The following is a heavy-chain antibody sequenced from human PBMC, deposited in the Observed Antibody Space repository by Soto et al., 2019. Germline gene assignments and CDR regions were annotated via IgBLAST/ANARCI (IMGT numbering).Heavy chain of an antibody. D-gene: IGHD4-17*01. J-gene: IGHJ4*02. Sequence: SETLSLTGTVSGVSVSSGSFYWAWIRQPPGKGLEWIGFGSYSGTTNYKPSLKSRVTISVDTSRSQISLKVSSLTAADTAVYYCARGATVTQFDYWGRGSLVTVSS. CDR2: GSYSGTT. CDR3: ARGATVTQFDY. CDR1: GVSVSSGSFY. V-gene: IGHV4-61*01.